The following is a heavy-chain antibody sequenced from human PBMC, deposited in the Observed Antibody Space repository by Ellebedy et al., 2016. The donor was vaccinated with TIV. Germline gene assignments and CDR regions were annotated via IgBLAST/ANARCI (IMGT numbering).Heavy chain of an antibody. V-gene: IGHV3-48*04. CDR1: GFSFSSHI. CDR3: AKDRLTGSGNSDAFDI. Sequence: GESLKISXAASGFSFSSHIFNWVRQAPGKGLEWVSYISATTVYYTDSVKGRFTISRDDAKSSLYLQVNNLRAEDTAVYYCAKDRLTGSGNSDAFDIWGQGTMVTVSS. D-gene: IGHD1-26*01. CDR2: ISATTV. J-gene: IGHJ3*02.